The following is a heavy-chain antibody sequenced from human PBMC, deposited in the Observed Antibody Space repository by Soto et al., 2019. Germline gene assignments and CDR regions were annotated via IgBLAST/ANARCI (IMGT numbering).Heavy chain of an antibody. D-gene: IGHD5-18*01. V-gene: IGHV3-64*01. CDR2: ISSNGGST. CDR3: ARGYGYYFDY. CDR1: GFTFSTYA. J-gene: IGHJ4*02. Sequence: GGSLRLSCAASGFTFSTYAMHWVRQAPGKGLEYVSVISSNGGSTYYANSVKGRFTISRDNSKNTLYLQMGSLRAEDMAVYYCARGYGYYFDYWGQGTLVTVSS.